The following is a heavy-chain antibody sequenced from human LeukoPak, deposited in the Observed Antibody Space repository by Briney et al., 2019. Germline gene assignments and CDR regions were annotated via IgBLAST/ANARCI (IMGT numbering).Heavy chain of an antibody. CDR2: IWYDGSNK. CDR1: GFIFSHYA. D-gene: IGHD1-26*01. CDR3: ARSTSGSYGYYYGMDV. V-gene: IGHV3-33*01. Sequence: GGSLRLSCTTSGFIFSHYAMHSLRQAPGKGLEWLAVIWYDGSNKYDADSVKGRFTISRDNSKNTLYLQMNSLRAEDTAVYYCARSTSGSYGYYYGMDVWGQGTTVTVSS. J-gene: IGHJ6*02.